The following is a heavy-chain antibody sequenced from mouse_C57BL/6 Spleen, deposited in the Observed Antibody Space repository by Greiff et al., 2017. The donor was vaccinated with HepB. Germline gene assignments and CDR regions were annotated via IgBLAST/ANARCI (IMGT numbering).Heavy chain of an antibody. V-gene: IGHV1-9*01. Sequence: QVQLQQSGAELMKPGASVKLSCKATGYTFTGYWIEWVKQRPGHGLEWIGEILPGSGSTNYNEKFKGKATFTADTSSNTAYMQLSSLTTEDSAIYYCARNFAHYDVLLDYAMDYWGQGTSVTVSS. CDR1: GYTFTGYW. CDR3: ARNFAHYDVLLDYAMDY. D-gene: IGHD2-4*01. J-gene: IGHJ4*01. CDR2: ILPGSGST.